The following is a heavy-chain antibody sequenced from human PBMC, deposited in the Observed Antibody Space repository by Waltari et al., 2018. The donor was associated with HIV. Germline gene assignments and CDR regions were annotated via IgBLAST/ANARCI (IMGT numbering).Heavy chain of an antibody. J-gene: IGHJ4*02. Sequence: QLHLQESGPGLVKPSETLSPTCSVSGASISSSSYYWAWIRQPPGKGLGWIGAIYYSGTAYYNPSVKSRVSASLDAAKNELSLKLTSVTATDTALYYCARLRFHSLYYFDSWGPGILVTVSS. CDR1: GASISSSSYY. CDR3: ARLRFHSLYYFDS. V-gene: IGHV4-39*01. D-gene: IGHD3-16*01. CDR2: IYYSGTA.